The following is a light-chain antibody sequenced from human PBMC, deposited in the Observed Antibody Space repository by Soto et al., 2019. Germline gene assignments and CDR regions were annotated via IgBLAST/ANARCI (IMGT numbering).Light chain of an antibody. V-gene: IGKV1-12*01. Sequence: DIQMTQSPSILSASVGDRVTITCQASQGISRSLAWYQQKPGKAPKLLIYSASSLQSGVPSRFSGSGFGTDFTLTISSLQPEDFATYYCQQADTFPITFGQGTRLEIK. CDR2: SAS. CDR1: QGISRS. J-gene: IGKJ5*01. CDR3: QQADTFPIT.